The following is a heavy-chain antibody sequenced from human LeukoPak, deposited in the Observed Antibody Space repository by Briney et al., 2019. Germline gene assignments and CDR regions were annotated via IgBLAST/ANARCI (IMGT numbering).Heavy chain of an antibody. D-gene: IGHD6-13*01. Sequence: GGSLRLSCAASGFTFSTHAMHWVRRAPERGLEYIAAISYNGGSTYYADSVKGRFTISRDNSKNTLYLQMGSLRAEDTAVYYCTRRAAADTFYSDYWGQGILVTVSS. V-gene: IGHV3-64*02. CDR3: TRRAAADTFYSDY. J-gene: IGHJ4*02. CDR1: GFTFSTHA. CDR2: ISYNGGST.